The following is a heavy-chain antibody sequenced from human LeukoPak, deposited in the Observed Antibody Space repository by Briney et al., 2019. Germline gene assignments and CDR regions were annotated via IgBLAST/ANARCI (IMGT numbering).Heavy chain of an antibody. V-gene: IGHV3-33*01. CDR2: IWYDGSNK. D-gene: IGHD4-17*01. Sequence: GGSLRLSCAASGXTFSSCGMHWVRQAPGKGLEWVAVIWYDGSNKYYADSVKGRFTISRDNSKNTLYLQMNSLRVEDTAVYYCARGDLYGDYVILNWGQGTLVTVSS. CDR1: GXTFSSCG. J-gene: IGHJ4*02. CDR3: ARGDLYGDYVILN.